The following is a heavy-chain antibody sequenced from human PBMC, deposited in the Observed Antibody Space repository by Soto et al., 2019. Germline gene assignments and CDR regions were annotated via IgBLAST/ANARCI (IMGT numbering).Heavy chain of an antibody. CDR3: ARGQRYFDWLLWAFDY. Sequence: VQLQQWGAVLLHPSAPLSPTCAVCGASFSGYCWWWIRPPPGKGLEWIGEINHSGSTNYNPSLKSRVTISVDTSKNQFSLKLSSVTAADTAVYYCARGQRYFDWLLWAFDYWGQGTLVTVSS. D-gene: IGHD3-9*01. V-gene: IGHV4-34*01. CDR2: INHSGST. CDR1: GASFSGYC. J-gene: IGHJ4*02.